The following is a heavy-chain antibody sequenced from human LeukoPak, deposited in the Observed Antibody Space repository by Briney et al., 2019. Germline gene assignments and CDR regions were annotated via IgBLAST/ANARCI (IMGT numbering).Heavy chain of an antibody. Sequence: GGSLRLSCAASGFTFSSYSMNWVRQAPGKGLEWVSSISSSSSYIYYADSVKGRFTISRDNAKNSLYLQMNSLRAEDTAVYYCAREALRYFDWLPTDAFDIWGQGTMVTVSS. CDR3: AREALRYFDWLPTDAFDI. V-gene: IGHV3-21*01. D-gene: IGHD3-9*01. J-gene: IGHJ3*02. CDR2: ISSSSSYI. CDR1: GFTFSSYS.